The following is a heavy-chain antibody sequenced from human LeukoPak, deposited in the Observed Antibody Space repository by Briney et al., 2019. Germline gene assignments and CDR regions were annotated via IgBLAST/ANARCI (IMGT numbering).Heavy chain of an antibody. D-gene: IGHD3-16*01. CDR2: IIPVFGTA. V-gene: IGHV1-69*05. Sequence: SEKVSCKASGGTFSSYAISWVRQAPGQGLEWMGGIIPVFGTANYAQKFQGRVTITTDESTSTAYMELSSLRSEDTAVYYCARDCQLYSWGTFFGFDPWGQGTLVTVSS. CDR3: ARDCQLYSWGTFFGFDP. J-gene: IGHJ5*02. CDR1: GGTFSSYA.